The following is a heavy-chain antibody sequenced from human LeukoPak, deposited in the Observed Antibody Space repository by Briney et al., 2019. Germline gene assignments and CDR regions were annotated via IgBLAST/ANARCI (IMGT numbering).Heavy chain of an antibody. Sequence: ASVKDSSKASGYTFTSRGSSWVRQAPGQGLEWMGWISAYNGNTNYAQKLQGRVTMTTDTSTSTAYMELRSLRSDDTAVYYCAVNFWSGYYPYYYGMDVWGQGTTVTVSS. CDR2: ISAYNGNT. V-gene: IGHV1-18*01. CDR3: AVNFWSGYYPYYYGMDV. J-gene: IGHJ6*02. D-gene: IGHD3-3*01. CDR1: GYTFTSRG.